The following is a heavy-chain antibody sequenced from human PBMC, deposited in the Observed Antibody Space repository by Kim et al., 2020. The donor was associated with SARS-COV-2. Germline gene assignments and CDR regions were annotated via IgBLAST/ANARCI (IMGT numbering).Heavy chain of an antibody. J-gene: IGHJ1*01. Sequence: GGSLRLSCAASGFTFSSYGMHWVRQAPGKGLEWVAVIWYDGSNKYYADSVKGRFTISRDNSKNTLYLQMNSLRAEDTAVYYCARESYYYDSSGSRLEYFQHWGQGTLVTVSS. CDR3: ARESYYYDSSGSRLEYFQH. CDR1: GFTFSSYG. D-gene: IGHD3-22*01. V-gene: IGHV3-33*01. CDR2: IWYDGSNK.